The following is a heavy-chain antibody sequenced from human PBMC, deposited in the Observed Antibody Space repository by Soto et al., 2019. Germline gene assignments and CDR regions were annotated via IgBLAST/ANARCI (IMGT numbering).Heavy chain of an antibody. Sequence: EVQLVESGGDLVQPGESLRLSCAASGFTFSYYWMHWVRQAPGKGLVWVSRIHSDGSSTTYADSVKGRFTISRDNARNTLYLQMISLRAEDTAVYYCARGDRGAFDLWGQGRVLTVSS. CDR2: IHSDGSST. CDR3: ARGDRGAFDL. V-gene: IGHV3-74*01. D-gene: IGHD1-26*01. CDR1: GFTFSYYW. J-gene: IGHJ3*01.